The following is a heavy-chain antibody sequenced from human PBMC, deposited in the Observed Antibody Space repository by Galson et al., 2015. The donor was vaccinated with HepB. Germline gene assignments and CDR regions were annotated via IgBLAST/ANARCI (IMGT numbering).Heavy chain of an antibody. CDR2: IYYSGST. Sequence: QVQLQESGPGLVKPSETLSLTCTVSGGSISSYYWSWIRQPPGKGLEWIGYIYYSGSTNYNPSLKSRVTISVDTSKNQFSLKLSSVTAADTAVYYCARLVGYVDIVATIGAFDIWGQGTMVTVSS. CDR1: GGSISSYY. V-gene: IGHV4-59*08. J-gene: IGHJ3*02. D-gene: IGHD5-12*01. CDR3: ARLVGYVDIVATIGAFDI.